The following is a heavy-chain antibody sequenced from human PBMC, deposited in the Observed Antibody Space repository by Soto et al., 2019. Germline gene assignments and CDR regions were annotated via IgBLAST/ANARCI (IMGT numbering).Heavy chain of an antibody. CDR2: INPNSGGT. Sequence: VASVKVSCKASGYTFSGYYMHWVRQAPGQGLEWMGWINPNSGGTNYAQNFQGRVTMTRDTSISTGYMELSRLRSDDTAVYYCARTSIAARDYYYGMDVWGQGTTVTVSS. CDR1: GYTFSGYY. D-gene: IGHD6-6*01. CDR3: ARTSIAARDYYYGMDV. J-gene: IGHJ6*02. V-gene: IGHV1-2*02.